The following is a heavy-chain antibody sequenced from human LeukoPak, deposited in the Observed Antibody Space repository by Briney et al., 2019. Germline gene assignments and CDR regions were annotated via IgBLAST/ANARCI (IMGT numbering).Heavy chain of an antibody. CDR1: GDSVSSNSAA. CDR3: ASTGYSSGWYAFDI. D-gene: IGHD6-19*01. J-gene: IGHJ3*02. CDR2: TYYRSKWYN. V-gene: IGHV6-1*01. Sequence: KPSQTLSLTCAISGDSVSSNSAAWNWIRQSPSRGLEWLGRTYYRSKWYNDYAVSVKSRITINPDTSKNQFSLQLNSVTPEDTAVYYCASTGYSSGWYAFDIWGQGTMVTVSS.